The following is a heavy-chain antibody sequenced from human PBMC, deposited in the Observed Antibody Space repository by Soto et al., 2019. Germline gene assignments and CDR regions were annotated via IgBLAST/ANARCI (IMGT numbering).Heavy chain of an antibody. CDR1: SGSITSGGYY. CDR3: ARVFGTYYFDY. D-gene: IGHD3-10*01. Sequence: QVQLQESGPGLVKPSQTLSLTCTVSSGSITSGGYYWSWIRQHPGKGLEWIGYIFYSGSTYYNPSIKSRVIISVDTSKKQFSLKLSSVTAADTAVYYCARVFGTYYFDYWGQGTLVTVSS. J-gene: IGHJ4*02. CDR2: IFYSGST. V-gene: IGHV4-31*03.